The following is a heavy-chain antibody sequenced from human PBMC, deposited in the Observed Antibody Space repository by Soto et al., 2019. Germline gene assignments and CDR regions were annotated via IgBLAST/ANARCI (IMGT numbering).Heavy chain of an antibody. CDR2: IYHSGST. D-gene: IGHD3-3*01. CDR1: GYSISSGYY. J-gene: IGHJ5*02. V-gene: IGHV4-38-2*01. Sequence: SETLPLTCAVSGYSISSGYYWGWIRQPPGKGLEWIGSIYHSGSTYYNPSLKSRVTISVDTSKNQFSLKLSSVTAADTAVYYCARGPFGVVIIPTNWFDPWGQGTLVTVSS. CDR3: ARGPFGVVIIPTNWFDP.